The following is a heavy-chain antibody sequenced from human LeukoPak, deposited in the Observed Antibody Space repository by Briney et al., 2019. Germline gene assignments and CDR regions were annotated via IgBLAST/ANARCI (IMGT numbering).Heavy chain of an antibody. CDR3: ASPSXLXISRGDFDI. D-gene: IGHD3-22*01. CDR2: IYFSET. J-gene: IGHJ3*02. Sequence: SETLSLTCTVSGASFSDSTYYWAWIRQPPGKGLEWIGSIYFSETKYNPSLKSLITMSGDTSKNQFSLKLSFVTAADTAVYYXASPSXLXISRGDFDIXGQGTMVTVSA. V-gene: IGHV4-39*01. CDR1: GASFSDSTYY.